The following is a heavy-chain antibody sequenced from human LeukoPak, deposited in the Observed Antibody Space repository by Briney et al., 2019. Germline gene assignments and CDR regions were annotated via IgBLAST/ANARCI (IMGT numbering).Heavy chain of an antibody. D-gene: IGHD5-18*01. CDR2: ISGSGGGT. CDR1: GFTFSTYA. V-gene: IGHV3-23*01. CDR3: PSLGYGVYYYGMDV. J-gene: IGHJ6*02. Sequence: GGSLRLSCAASGFTFSTYAMSWVRQAAGKGLEWVSLISGSGGGTYYADAVKGRCTISRDNAKNSLYLQMSSLRAEDTAVHYCPSLGYGVYYYGMDVWAQGTTVTVSS.